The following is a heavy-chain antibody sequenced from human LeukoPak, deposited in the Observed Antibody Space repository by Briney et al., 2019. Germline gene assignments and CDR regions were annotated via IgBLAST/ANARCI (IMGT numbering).Heavy chain of an antibody. CDR3: ARGYCSGGGCSVLDAFDG. CDR2: INPSGGST. V-gene: IGHV1-46*01. J-gene: IGHJ3*01. Sequence: ASVKVSCKTSGYTFTNYYIHWVRRAPGQGLEWMGKINPSGGSTSYPQKFQGRVTMNRDTSTTTVYMELSTLRSEDTAIYYCARGYCSGGGCSVLDAFDGWGQGTMVTVSS. D-gene: IGHD2-15*01. CDR1: GYTFTNYY.